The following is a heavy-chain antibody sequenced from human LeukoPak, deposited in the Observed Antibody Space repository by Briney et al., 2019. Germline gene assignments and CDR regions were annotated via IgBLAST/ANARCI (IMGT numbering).Heavy chain of an antibody. CDR1: GFTFSDYY. CDR3: ARDTGTIFGVVITPYYYYGMDV. J-gene: IGHJ6*02. Sequence: GGSLRLSCAASGFTFSDYYMSWIRQAPGKGLEWVSYISSSGSTIYYADSVKGRFTISRDNAKNSLYLQMNSLRAEDTAVYYCARDTGTIFGVVITPYYYYGMDVWGQGTTVTVSS. CDR2: ISSSGSTI. D-gene: IGHD3-3*01. V-gene: IGHV3-11*04.